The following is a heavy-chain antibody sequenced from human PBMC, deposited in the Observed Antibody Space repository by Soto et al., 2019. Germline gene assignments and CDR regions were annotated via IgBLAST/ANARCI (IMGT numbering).Heavy chain of an antibody. CDR1: GFTFSSYW. Sequence: EVQLVESGGGLVQPGGSLRLSCAASGFTFSSYWMHWVRQAPVKGLVWVSRINSDGSSTSYADSVKGRFTISRDNAKNALYLQRNSLRAEETAVYYCVRTSLVVAAATREDYWGQGTLVTVSS. CDR3: VRTSLVVAAATREDY. D-gene: IGHD2-15*01. J-gene: IGHJ4*02. V-gene: IGHV3-74*01. CDR2: INSDGSST.